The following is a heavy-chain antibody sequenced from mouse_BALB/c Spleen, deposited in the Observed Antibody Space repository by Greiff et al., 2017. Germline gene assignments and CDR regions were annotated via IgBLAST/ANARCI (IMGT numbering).Heavy chain of an antibody. V-gene: IGHV1-7*01. CDR3: ASFYYRYDVAY. D-gene: IGHD2-14*01. CDR2: INPSTGYT. CDR1: GYTFTSYW. J-gene: IGHJ3*01. Sequence: LVESGAELAKPGASVKMSCKASGYTFTSYWMHWVKQRPGQGLEWIGYINPSTGYTEYNQKFKDKATLTADKSSSTAYMQLSSLTSEDSAVYYCASFYYRYDVAYWGQGTLVTVSA.